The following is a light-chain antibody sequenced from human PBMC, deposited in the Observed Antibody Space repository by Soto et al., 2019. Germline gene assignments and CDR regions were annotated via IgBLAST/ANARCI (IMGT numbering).Light chain of an antibody. Sequence: EIVMTQSPATLSVSPGERATLSCWASQSVSSNLAWYQQKPGQAPRLLIYGASTRATGIPARFSGSGSGTEFTLTISGLQSEDFAVYYCQQYNNWPRTFGQGTKVEIK. CDR2: GAS. CDR3: QQYNNWPRT. V-gene: IGKV3-15*01. J-gene: IGKJ1*01. CDR1: QSVSSN.